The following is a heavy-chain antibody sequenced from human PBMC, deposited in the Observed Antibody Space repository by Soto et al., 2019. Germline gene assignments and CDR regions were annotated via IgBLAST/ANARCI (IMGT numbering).Heavy chain of an antibody. CDR3: TRLGVAYCGSDCYSGPFDY. J-gene: IGHJ4*02. D-gene: IGHD2-21*02. V-gene: IGHV3-73*02. Sequence: EVQLVESGGGLVQPGGSLKLSCAASGFTFSGSAMHWVRQASGKGLEWVGRIRSKANSYATAYAASVKGRFTISRDDSKNTAYLQMNSLKTEDTAVYYCTRLGVAYCGSDCYSGPFDYWGQGTLVTVSS. CDR2: IRSKANSYAT. CDR1: GFTFSGSA.